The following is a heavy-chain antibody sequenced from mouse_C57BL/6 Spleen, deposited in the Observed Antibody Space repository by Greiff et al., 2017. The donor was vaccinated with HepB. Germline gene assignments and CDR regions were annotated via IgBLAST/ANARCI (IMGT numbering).Heavy chain of an antibody. Sequence: LVEPGASVKISCKASGYSFTGYYMNWVKQSPEKSLEWIGEINPSTGGTTYNQKFKAKATLTVDKSSSTAYMQLKSLTSEDSAVYYCARGTTVVATDYWGQGTTLTVSS. CDR3: ARGTTVVATDY. CDR1: GYSFTGYY. V-gene: IGHV1-42*01. D-gene: IGHD1-1*01. J-gene: IGHJ2*01. CDR2: INPSTGGT.